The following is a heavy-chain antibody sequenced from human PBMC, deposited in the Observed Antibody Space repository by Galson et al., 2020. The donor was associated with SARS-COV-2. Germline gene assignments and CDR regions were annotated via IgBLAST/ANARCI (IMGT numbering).Heavy chain of an antibody. Sequence: GGSLRLSCAASGFTFSDYYMSWIRQAPGKGLEWVSYVSSSSDYTNYAESVKGRFTISRDNAKNSLYLQMNSLRAEDTAVYFCVRDRGGGKVVTPFFSTPSLIFDYWGQGSLVTVSS. D-gene: IGHD2-21*02. CDR1: GFTFSDYY. V-gene: IGHV3-11*06. J-gene: IGHJ4*02. CDR2: VSSSSDYT. CDR3: VRDRGGGKVVTPFFSTPSLIFDY.